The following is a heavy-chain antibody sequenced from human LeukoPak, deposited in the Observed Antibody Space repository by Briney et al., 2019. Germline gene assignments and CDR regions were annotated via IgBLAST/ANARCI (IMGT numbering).Heavy chain of an antibody. CDR3: ARHVGSSDAFDI. J-gene: IGHJ3*02. CDR2: IYYSGST. V-gene: IGHV4-38-2*02. D-gene: IGHD3-10*02. Sequence: SETLSLTCTVSGYSISSGYYWGWIRQPPGKGLEWIGSIYYSGSTYYNPSLKSRVTISVDTSKNQFSLKLSSVTAADTAVYYCARHVGSSDAFDIWGQGTMVTVSS. CDR1: GYSISSGYY.